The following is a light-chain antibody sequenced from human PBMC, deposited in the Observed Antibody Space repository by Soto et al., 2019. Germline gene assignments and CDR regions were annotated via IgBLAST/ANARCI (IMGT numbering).Light chain of an antibody. CDR3: QQRSNWPLT. CDR1: QSVSSY. V-gene: IGKV3-11*01. CDR2: DAS. J-gene: IGKJ4*01. Sequence: IEFTQSPATLSLSPGERATLSCRASQSVSSYLAWYQQKPGQAPRLLNYDASNRATGIPARFSGSESGTDFTLTIGSLEPEDCAVYYCQQRSNWPLTFGGVTKVDIK.